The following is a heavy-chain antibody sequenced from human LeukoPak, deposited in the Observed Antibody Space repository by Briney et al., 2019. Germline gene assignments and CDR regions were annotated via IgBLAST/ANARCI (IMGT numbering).Heavy chain of an antibody. CDR3: ARDCRYYDFWSGYHSYGMDV. V-gene: IGHV3-7*01. J-gene: IGHJ6*02. CDR1: GFTFSSYW. Sequence: GGSLRLSCAASGFTFSSYWMSWVRQAPGKGLEWVANIKQDGSEKYYVDSVKGRFTISRDNAKNSLYLQMNSLRAEDTAVYYCARDCRYYDFWSGYHSYGMDVWGQGTTVTVSS. CDR2: IKQDGSEK. D-gene: IGHD3-3*01.